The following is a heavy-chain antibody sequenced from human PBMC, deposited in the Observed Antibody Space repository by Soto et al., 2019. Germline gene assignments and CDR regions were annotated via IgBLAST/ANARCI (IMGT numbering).Heavy chain of an antibody. CDR3: ARATTVTSSFVYYGFDV. V-gene: IGHV4-30-4*08. J-gene: IGHJ6*02. Sequence: QVQLQESGPGLVKPSQTLSLTCTVSGGSITNDDYYWSWIRQPPGKGLEWIGHIYYHGNTYYYPSLKCRLTMSLDTSQNQFSLHLTSVIAADSASYFCARATTVTSSFVYYGFDVWGQGTTVTVSS. CDR1: GGSITNDDYY. CDR2: IYYHGNT. D-gene: IGHD4-17*01.